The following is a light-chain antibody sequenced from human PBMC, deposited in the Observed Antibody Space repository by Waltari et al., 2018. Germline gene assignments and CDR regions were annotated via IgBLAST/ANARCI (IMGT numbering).Light chain of an antibody. V-gene: IGKV1D-16*01. CDR1: QSISSW. CDR3: LQYNNRPWT. J-gene: IGKJ1*01. Sequence: DIQMTQSPSSLSASVGDTVTITCRASQSISSWLDWYQQKPGKAPKILIYKASSLQSGVPSRFSGSGSGTDFTLTISSLQPEDFATYYCLQYNNRPWTFGQGTKVEIK. CDR2: KAS.